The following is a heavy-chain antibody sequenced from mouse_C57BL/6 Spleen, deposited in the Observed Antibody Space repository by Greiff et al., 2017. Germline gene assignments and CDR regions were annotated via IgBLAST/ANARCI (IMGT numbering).Heavy chain of an antibody. J-gene: IGHJ3*01. CDR3: TSWGSNWFAY. Sequence: QVQLKESGAELVRPGASVTLSCKASGYTFTDYEMHWVKQTPVHGLEWIGAIDPETGGTAYNQKFKGKAILTADKSSSTAYMELRSLTSEDSTVYYCTSWGSNWFAYWGQGTLVTVAA. V-gene: IGHV1-15*01. CDR1: GYTFTDYE. CDR2: IDPETGGT. D-gene: IGHD2-5*01.